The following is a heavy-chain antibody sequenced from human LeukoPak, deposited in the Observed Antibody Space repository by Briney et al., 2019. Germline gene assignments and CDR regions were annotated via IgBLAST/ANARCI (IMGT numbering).Heavy chain of an antibody. CDR3: AGGITTYAFDI. J-gene: IGHJ3*02. D-gene: IGHD3-10*01. CDR1: GGSISSYY. Sequence: PSETLSLTCTVSGGSISSYYWSWIRQPPGERLEWIGYIYYSGSSNYNPSLRSRVTILADTSKNQFSLKLSSVTAADTAVYYCAGGITTYAFDIWGQGTMVTVSS. CDR2: IYYSGSS. V-gene: IGHV4-59*01.